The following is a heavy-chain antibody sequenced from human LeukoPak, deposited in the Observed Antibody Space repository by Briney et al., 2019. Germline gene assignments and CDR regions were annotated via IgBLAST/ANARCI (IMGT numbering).Heavy chain of an antibody. CDR1: GFTVSRNY. D-gene: IGHD6-19*01. Sequence: GGSLRLSCAASGFTVSRNYMTWVRQAPGKGLEWVGRVRKKSNNYSTYYAASVRGRYTISRDDSENSLHLQMNSLQTEDTAVYYCARSRDSSGWYPFQHWGQGTLVTVSS. J-gene: IGHJ1*01. CDR2: VRKKSNNYST. V-gene: IGHV3-72*01. CDR3: ARSRDSSGWYPFQH.